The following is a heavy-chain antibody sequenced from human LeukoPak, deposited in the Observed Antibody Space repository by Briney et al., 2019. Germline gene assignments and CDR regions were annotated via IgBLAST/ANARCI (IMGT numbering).Heavy chain of an antibody. CDR3: ATPSLDIVATTCIRY. V-gene: IGHV1-69*04. D-gene: IGHD5-12*01. CDR1: GGTFSSYA. CDR2: IIPILGIA. Sequence: SVKVSCKASGGTFSSYAISWVRQAPGQVLGWMGRIIPILGIANYAQKFQGRVTITADKSTSTAYMELSSLRSEDTAVYYCATPSLDIVATTCIRYWGQGTLVTVSS. J-gene: IGHJ4*02.